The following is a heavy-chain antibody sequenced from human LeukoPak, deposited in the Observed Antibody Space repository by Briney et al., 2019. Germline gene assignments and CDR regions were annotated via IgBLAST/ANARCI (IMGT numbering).Heavy chain of an antibody. V-gene: IGHV3-49*04. CDR1: GFTFGDYA. D-gene: IGHD3-22*01. Sequence: GGSLRLSCTTSGFTFGDYAMSWVRQAPGKGLEWVSFIRRKAHGVTTEYAASVKGRFSSSRDDSKSIAYLQMNSLKTEDTAVYFCTRVTYYYDNSGYFHFDSWGQGSLVTVSS. CDR2: IRRKAHGVTT. CDR3: TRVTYYYDNSGYFHFDS. J-gene: IGHJ4*02.